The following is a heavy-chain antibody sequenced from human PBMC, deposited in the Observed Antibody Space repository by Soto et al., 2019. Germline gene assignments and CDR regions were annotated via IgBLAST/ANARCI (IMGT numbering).Heavy chain of an antibody. Sequence: QVQLVQSGAEVKKPGSSVRVSCKASGGTFSSYAINWVRQAPGQGLEWMGRIIPIFGTANYAQKFQGRVTITADESSSTVYTELSSLRSEDTAVYYCARGDQYDFWSGQTYLFDYWGQGTLVTVSS. V-gene: IGHV1-69*01. CDR3: ARGDQYDFWSGQTYLFDY. CDR1: GGTFSSYA. J-gene: IGHJ4*02. D-gene: IGHD3-3*01. CDR2: IIPIFGTA.